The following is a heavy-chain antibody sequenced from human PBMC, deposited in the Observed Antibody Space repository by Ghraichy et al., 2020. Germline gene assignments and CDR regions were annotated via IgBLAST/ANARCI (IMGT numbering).Heavy chain of an antibody. CDR3: SRDLRGYSSGDFDY. J-gene: IGHJ4*02. CDR1: GGSVSSGSYY. D-gene: IGHD6-25*01. Sequence: SQTLSLTCTVSGGSVSSGSYYWSWIRQPPGKGLEWIGYIYYSGSTNYNPSLKSRVTISVETSKNQFSLKLSSWTAADTAVYYWSRDLRGYSSGDFDYWGQGTLVTVSS. CDR2: IYYSGST. V-gene: IGHV4-61*01.